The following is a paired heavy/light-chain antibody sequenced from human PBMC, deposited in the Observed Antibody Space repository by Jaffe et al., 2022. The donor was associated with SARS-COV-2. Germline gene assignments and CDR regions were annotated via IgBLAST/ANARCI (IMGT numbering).Heavy chain of an antibody. V-gene: IGHV3-48*01. CDR1: GFTFSTYT. J-gene: IGHJ4*02. CDR2: ITSNSGTK. CDR3: ARVGGIYNYCDR. Sequence: EVQLVESGGGFVPPGGSLRLSCTASGFTFSTYTMDWVRQAPGKGLEWVSYITSNSGTKYYADSVKGRFTISRDNAKNSLYLQMNSLRAEDTAVYYCARVGGIYNYCDRWGQGTLVTVSS. D-gene: IGHD1-26*01.
Light chain of an antibody. CDR3: QQYNSFSWT. J-gene: IGKJ1*01. V-gene: IGKV1-5*03. CDR1: QSISSW. CDR2: KAS. Sequence: DIQMTQSPSTLSASVGDRVTITCRASQSISSWLAWYQQKPGRAPKLLIYKASSLESGVPSRFSGTGSGTEFTLTISSLQPDDFATYYCQQYNSFSWTFGQGTKVEI.